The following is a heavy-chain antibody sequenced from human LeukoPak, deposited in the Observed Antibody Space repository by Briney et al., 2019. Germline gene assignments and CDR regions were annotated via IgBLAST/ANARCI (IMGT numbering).Heavy chain of an antibody. CDR3: ARGVELLWFGESEYYFDY. V-gene: IGHV3-7*01. D-gene: IGHD3-10*01. J-gene: IGHJ4*02. CDR1: GFTFSSYW. Sequence: GGSLRLSCAASGFTFSSYWMTWVRQAPGKGLEWVANIKQDGREKYYVDSVKGRFTISRDNAKNSLYLQMSSLRAEDTAVYYCARGVELLWFGESEYYFDYWGQGTLVAVSS. CDR2: IKQDGREK.